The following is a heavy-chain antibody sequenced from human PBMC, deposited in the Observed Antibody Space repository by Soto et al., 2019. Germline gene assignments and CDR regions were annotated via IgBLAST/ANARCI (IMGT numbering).Heavy chain of an antibody. Sequence: SETLSLTCNVSGGSISSYYWSWIRQPPGKGLEWIGYIYYSGSTDYNPSLKSRVTISVDTSKNQFSLKLSSVTAADTAVYYCARSYDSSGYFPFDPWGQGTLVTVSS. CDR2: IYYSGST. CDR3: ARSYDSSGYFPFDP. D-gene: IGHD3-22*01. CDR1: GGSISSYY. J-gene: IGHJ5*02. V-gene: IGHV4-59*01.